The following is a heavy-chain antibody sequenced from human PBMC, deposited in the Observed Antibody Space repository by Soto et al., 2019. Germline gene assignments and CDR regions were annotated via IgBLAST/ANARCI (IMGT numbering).Heavy chain of an antibody. V-gene: IGHV3-23*01. Sequence: EVQLLESGGGLVQPGGSLRLSCAASGFTFSSYAMSWVRQAPGKGLEWVSAISGSGGSTYYADSVKGRFTISRDNSKNTLYLQMNSLRAEDTAVYYCARDSGSYGGGFDYWGQGTLVTVSS. CDR3: ARDSGSYGGGFDY. CDR1: GFTFSSYA. D-gene: IGHD1-26*01. J-gene: IGHJ4*02. CDR2: ISGSGGST.